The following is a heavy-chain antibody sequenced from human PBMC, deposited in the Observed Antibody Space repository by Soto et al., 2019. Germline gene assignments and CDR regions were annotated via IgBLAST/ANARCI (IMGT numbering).Heavy chain of an antibody. D-gene: IGHD2-15*01. CDR1: GGTFSSYA. CDR2: IIPISGTT. Sequence: EASVKVSCKASGGTFSSYAISWVRQAPGQGLEWMGGIIPISGTTYYTQKFQGRVTITADEPTSTAFMELSSLKSEDTAVFYCARGYCSGGNCYSGMDVWGQGTMVTVSS. J-gene: IGHJ6*02. V-gene: IGHV1-69*13. CDR3: ARGYCSGGNCYSGMDV.